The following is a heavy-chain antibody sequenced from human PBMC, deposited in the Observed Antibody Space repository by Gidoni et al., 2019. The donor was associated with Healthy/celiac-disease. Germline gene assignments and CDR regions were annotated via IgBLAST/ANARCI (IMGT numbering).Heavy chain of an antibody. J-gene: IGHJ6*02. CDR3: ARGGNFWSGYWGDGHGMDV. V-gene: IGHV4-34*01. Sequence: QVQLQQWGAGLFKPSETLSLTCAVYGWSFIGYYWSWIRQHPGKGLEWIGEINHSGSTNYNPSLKSRVTISVDTSKNQFSLKLSSVTAADTAVYYCARGGNFWSGYWGDGHGMDVWGQGTKVTVSS. CDR2: INHSGST. D-gene: IGHD3-3*01. CDR1: GWSFIGYY.